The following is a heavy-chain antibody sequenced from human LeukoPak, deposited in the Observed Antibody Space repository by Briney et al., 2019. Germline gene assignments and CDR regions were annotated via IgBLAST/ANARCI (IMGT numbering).Heavy chain of an antibody. CDR3: AGMYYYPSGSYSKFDY. CDR1: GGSISSSSYY. J-gene: IGHJ4*02. D-gene: IGHD3-10*01. CDR2: IYYSGST. Sequence: PSETLSLTCTVSGGSISSSSYYWGWIRQPPGKGLEWIGSIYYSGSTNYNPSLKSRVTISVDTSKNQFSLKLSSVTAADTAVYHCAGMYYYPSGSYSKFDYWGQGTLVTVSS. V-gene: IGHV4-39*07.